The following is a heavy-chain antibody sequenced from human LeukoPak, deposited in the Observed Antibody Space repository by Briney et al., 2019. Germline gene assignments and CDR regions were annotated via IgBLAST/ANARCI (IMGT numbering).Heavy chain of an antibody. V-gene: IGHV3-21*01. CDR1: GFDFSIYS. J-gene: IGHJ3*02. Sequence: PGGSLRLSCAASGFDFSIYSMNWVRQAPGKGLEWVASISSRSLYIYYPDSLRGRFTIYRDNAEKSLYLQMNDLRAGDTAVYYCSRDLDCTVTACYGGDDGFDIWGQGTMVTVSS. D-gene: IGHD2-8*02. CDR3: SRDLDCTVTACYGGDDGFDI. CDR2: ISSRSLYI.